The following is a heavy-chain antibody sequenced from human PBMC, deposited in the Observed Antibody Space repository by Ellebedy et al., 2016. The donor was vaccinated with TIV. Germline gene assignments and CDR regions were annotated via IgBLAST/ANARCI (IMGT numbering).Heavy chain of an antibody. J-gene: IGHJ4*02. V-gene: IGHV4-34*01. Sequence: GSLRLXCAVYGGSFSGYSWTWIRQPPGKGLEWIGEINNSGSTNYNPSLKSRVTMSVYTSRNQFSLKLSSVTAADTAVYYCASRASGSIDYWGQGTLVTVSS. CDR3: ASRASGSIDY. CDR1: GGSFSGYS. CDR2: INNSGST. D-gene: IGHD3-3*01.